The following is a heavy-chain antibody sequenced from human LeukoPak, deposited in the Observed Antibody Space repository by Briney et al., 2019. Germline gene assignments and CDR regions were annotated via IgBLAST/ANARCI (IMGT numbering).Heavy chain of an antibody. Sequence: GGSLRLSCAASGFTFSSYWMSWVRQAPGKGLEWVANIKQDGSEKYYVDSVKGRFTISRDNSKNTLYLQMNSLRAEDTAVYYCAKEGMRTDAFDIWGQGTMVTVSS. CDR3: AKEGMRTDAFDI. CDR2: IKQDGSEK. CDR1: GFTFSSYW. J-gene: IGHJ3*02. V-gene: IGHV3-7*01.